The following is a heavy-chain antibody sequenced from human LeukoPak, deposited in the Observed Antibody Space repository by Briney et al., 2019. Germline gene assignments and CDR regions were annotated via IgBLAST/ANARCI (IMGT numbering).Heavy chain of an antibody. V-gene: IGHV3-66*04. CDR1: GFTVSSNY. D-gene: IGHD3-10*01. CDR2: IYSGGST. J-gene: IGHJ4*02. Sequence: GGSLRLSCAASGFTVSSNYMSWVRQAPGKGLEWVSVIYSGGSTYYADSVKGRFTISRDNSKNTLYLQMNSLRAEDTAVYYCARPSYGSGSYLLDYWGQGTLVTVSS. CDR3: ARPSYGSGSYLLDY.